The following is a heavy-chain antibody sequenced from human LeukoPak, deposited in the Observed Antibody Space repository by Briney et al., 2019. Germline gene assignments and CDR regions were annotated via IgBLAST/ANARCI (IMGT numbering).Heavy chain of an antibody. D-gene: IGHD2-21*01. CDR3: AKAPVTTCRGAYCYPFDY. V-gene: IGHV3-23*01. J-gene: IGHJ4*02. CDR2: ISDSGNT. CDR1: GYTLSSYA. Sequence: GGSLRLSCAASGYTLSSYAMSWVRQAPGKGLEWVSAISDSGNTYHADSVKGRFTISRDSSKNTLFLQMNRLRPEDAAVYYCAKAPVTTCRGAYCYPFDYWGQGTLVTVSS.